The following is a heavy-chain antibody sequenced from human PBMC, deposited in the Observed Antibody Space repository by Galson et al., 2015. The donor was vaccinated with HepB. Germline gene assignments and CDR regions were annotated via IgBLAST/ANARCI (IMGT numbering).Heavy chain of an antibody. J-gene: IGHJ3*02. D-gene: IGHD3-3*01. Sequence: SLRLSCAASGFTFSSYAMHWVRQAPGKGLEWVAVISYDGSNKYYADSVKGRFTISRDNSKNTLYLQMNSLRAEDTAVYYCARGNYDFWSGYLDPAAFDIWGQGTMVTVSS. V-gene: IGHV3-30-3*01. CDR3: ARGNYDFWSGYLDPAAFDI. CDR2: ISYDGSNK. CDR1: GFTFSSYA.